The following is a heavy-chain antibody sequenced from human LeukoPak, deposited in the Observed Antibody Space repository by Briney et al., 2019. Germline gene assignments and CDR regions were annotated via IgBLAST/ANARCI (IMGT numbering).Heavy chain of an antibody. J-gene: IGHJ6*03. D-gene: IGHD2-8*01. Sequence: PSETLSLTCTVSGGSISITSYYWGWIRQPPGKGLEWIGSMYSSGSTYYNPSLKSRVTISVDTSKNQFSLKLSSVTAADTAVYYCARGSLYTNGVCYWEDYYMDVWGKGTTVTVSS. V-gene: IGHV4-39*07. CDR1: GGSISITSYY. CDR2: MYSSGST. CDR3: ARGSLYTNGVCYWEDYYMDV.